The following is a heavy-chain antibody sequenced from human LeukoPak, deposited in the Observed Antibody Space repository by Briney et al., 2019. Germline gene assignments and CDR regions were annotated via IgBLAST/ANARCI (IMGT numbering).Heavy chain of an antibody. Sequence: SETLSLTCTVSGGSISRGDYYWGWIRQPPGKGLEWIGYIYYSGSTYYNPSLKSRVTISVDTSKNQFSLKLSSVTAADTAVYYCARADGAFDIWGQGTMVTVSS. CDR2: IYYSGST. CDR3: ARADGAFDI. V-gene: IGHV4-30-4*08. J-gene: IGHJ3*02. CDR1: GGSISRGDYY.